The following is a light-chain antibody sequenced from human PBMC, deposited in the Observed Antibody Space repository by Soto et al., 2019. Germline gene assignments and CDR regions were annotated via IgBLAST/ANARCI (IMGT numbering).Light chain of an antibody. V-gene: IGKV1-33*01. CDR3: QQYNYVPRT. J-gene: IGKJ2*01. CDR1: QDIGKY. Sequence: DTQMTQSPSSLSASVGDRVTLTCQASQDIGKYLNWYQQKPGKAPKLLIYDASTLETGVPSRFSGSGSGTDFSFTISSLQPEDIGTYYCQQYNYVPRTFGPGTRLEIE. CDR2: DAS.